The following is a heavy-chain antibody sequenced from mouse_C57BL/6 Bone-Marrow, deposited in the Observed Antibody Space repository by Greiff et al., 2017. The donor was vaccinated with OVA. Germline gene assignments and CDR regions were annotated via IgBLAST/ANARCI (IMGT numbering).Heavy chain of an antibody. V-gene: IGHV1-82*01. CDR3: ARHPWFAY. CDR2: IYPGDGDT. J-gene: IGHJ3*01. Sequence: QVQLKQSGPELVKPGASVKISCKASGYAFSSSWMNWVKQRPGQGLEWIGRIYPGDGDTNYNGKFKGKATLTADKSSSTAYMQLSSLTAEDSAVYVCARHPWFAYWGQGTLVTVSA. CDR1: GYAFSSSW.